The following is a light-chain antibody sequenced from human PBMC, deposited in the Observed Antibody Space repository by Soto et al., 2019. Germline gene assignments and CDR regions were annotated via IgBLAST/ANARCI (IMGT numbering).Light chain of an antibody. Sequence: SYELTQPTSVSVAPGKTARITCGGNNIGSKSVHWYQQKPGQAPVLVIYYDSDRPSGIPERFSGSNSGNTATLTISRVEAGDEADYYCQVWDSSSVNVVFGGGTKLTVL. J-gene: IGLJ2*01. V-gene: IGLV3-21*04. CDR2: YDS. CDR1: NIGSKS. CDR3: QVWDSSSVNVV.